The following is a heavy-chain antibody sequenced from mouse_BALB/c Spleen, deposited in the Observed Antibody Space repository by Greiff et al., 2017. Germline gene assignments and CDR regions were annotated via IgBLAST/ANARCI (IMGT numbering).Heavy chain of an antibody. V-gene: IGHV1-87*01. CDR1: GYTFTSYW. CDR2: IYPGDGDT. CDR3: ARRGENYAMDY. Sequence: VQLQESGAELARPGASVKLSCKASGYTFTSYWMQWVKQRPGQGLEWIGAIYPGDGDTRYTQKFKGKATLTADKSSSTAYMQLSSLASEDSAVYYCARRGENYAMDYWGQGTSVTVSS. J-gene: IGHJ4*01.